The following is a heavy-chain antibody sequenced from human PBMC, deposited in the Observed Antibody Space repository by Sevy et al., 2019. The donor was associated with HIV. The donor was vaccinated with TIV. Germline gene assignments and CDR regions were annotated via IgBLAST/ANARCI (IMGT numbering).Heavy chain of an antibody. J-gene: IGHJ4*02. D-gene: IGHD2-8*01. CDR2: LSFGCGRI. Sequence: GGYLRLSCVASGFNFNIYSMSWVRQAPGKGLEWVSTLSFGCGRINHADSVQGRFTMSRDDSKKTVYLEMNSLRAEDRAVYYCAREGCTRPHDHWGQGTLVTVSS. CDR1: GFNFNIYS. CDR3: AREGCTRPHDH. V-gene: IGHV3-23*01.